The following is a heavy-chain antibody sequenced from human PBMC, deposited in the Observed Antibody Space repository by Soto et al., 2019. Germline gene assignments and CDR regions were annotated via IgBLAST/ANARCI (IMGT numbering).Heavy chain of an antibody. D-gene: IGHD3-16*01. CDR3: ARGEGSGSNALGH. Sequence: SLRLSCAASGFTVINNYMTWVRQAPGKGLGWVAVIQDGGSISYADSVSDRFTISRDNAKKTVFLEMNNLRPEDTAVYFCARGEGSGSNALGHWGQGTLVTVSS. V-gene: IGHV3-66*01. CDR1: GFTVINNY. CDR2: IQDGGSI. J-gene: IGHJ4*02.